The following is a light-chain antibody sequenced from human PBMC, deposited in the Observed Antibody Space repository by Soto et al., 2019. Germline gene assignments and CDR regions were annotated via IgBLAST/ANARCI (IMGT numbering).Light chain of an antibody. CDR2: DAS. Sequence: EIVLTQSPATLSLSPGERATLSCRASQSVSSYLAWYQQKPGQAPRLLIYDASNRATGIPARFSGSGSGTDFTLTISSLEPEDFAVYYCQQRSNWPPSIAFGQGIRLDIK. J-gene: IGKJ5*01. CDR1: QSVSSY. V-gene: IGKV3-11*01. CDR3: QQRSNWPPSIA.